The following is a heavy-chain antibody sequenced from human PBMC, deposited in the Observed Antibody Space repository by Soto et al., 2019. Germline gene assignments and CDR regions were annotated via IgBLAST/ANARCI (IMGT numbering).Heavy chain of an antibody. Sequence: GGSLRLSCAASGFTFSSYAMSWVRQAPGKGLEWVSAISGSGGSTYYADSVKGRFTISRDNSKNTLYLQMNSLRAEDTAVYYCAKRGYCTNGVCYTARVDYWGQGTLVTVSS. J-gene: IGHJ4*02. CDR1: GFTFSSYA. D-gene: IGHD2-8*01. CDR2: ISGSGGST. V-gene: IGHV3-23*01. CDR3: AKRGYCTNGVCYTARVDY.